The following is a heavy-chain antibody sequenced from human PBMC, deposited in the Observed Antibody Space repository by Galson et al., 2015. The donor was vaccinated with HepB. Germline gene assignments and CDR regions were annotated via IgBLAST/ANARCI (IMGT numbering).Heavy chain of an antibody. CDR3: ARGAGIVVVPAAANY. V-gene: IGHV1-2*02. J-gene: IGHJ4*02. CDR1: GYTFTGYY. CDR2: INPNSGGT. Sequence: SVKVSCKASGYTFTGYYMHWVRQAPGQGLEWMGWINPNSGGTNYAQKFQGRVTMTRDTSISTAYMELSRLRSDDTAVYYCARGAGIVVVPAAANYWGQGTLVTVSS. D-gene: IGHD2-2*01.